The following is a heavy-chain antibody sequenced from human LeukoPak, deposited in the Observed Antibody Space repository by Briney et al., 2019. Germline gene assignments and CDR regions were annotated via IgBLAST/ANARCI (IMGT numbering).Heavy chain of an antibody. J-gene: IGHJ5*02. CDR3: ARGARRGYCSSTSCWKGFDP. Sequence: SETLSLTCAVYGGSFSGYCWSWIRQPPGKGLEWIGEINHSGSTNYNPSLKSRVTISVDTSKNQFSLKLSSVTAADTAVYYCARGARRGYCSSTSCWKGFDPWGQGTLVTVSS. CDR1: GGSFSGYC. V-gene: IGHV4-34*01. CDR2: INHSGST. D-gene: IGHD2-2*01.